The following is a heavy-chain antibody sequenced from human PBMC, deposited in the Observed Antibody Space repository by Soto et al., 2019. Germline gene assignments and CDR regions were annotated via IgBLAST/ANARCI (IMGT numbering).Heavy chain of an antibody. J-gene: IGHJ4*02. D-gene: IGHD6-19*01. Sequence: QVQAVQSGAEVKKPGASVKVSCKTSGYTFINYHVHWVRQAPEQGLEWLGAINPNGGSTTYAQHLQGRVTMTSDTSTSTAYMEMSSLKSEDTAVYYCALPKNTLGWYNFWGQGTLVTVS. CDR3: ALPKNTLGWYNF. CDR1: GYTFINYH. CDR2: INPNGGST. V-gene: IGHV1-46*01.